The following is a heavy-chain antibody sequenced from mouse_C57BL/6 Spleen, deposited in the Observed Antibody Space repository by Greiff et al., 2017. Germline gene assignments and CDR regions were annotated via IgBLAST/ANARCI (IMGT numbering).Heavy chain of an antibody. CDR3: ARNYGSSYVWYFDV. CDR1: GFSLTSYG. D-gene: IGHD1-1*01. V-gene: IGHV2-2*01. CDR2: IWSGGST. Sequence: VKLMESGPGLVQPSQSLSITCTVSGFSLTSYGVHWVRQSPGKGLEWLGVIWSGGSTDYNAAFISRLSISKDNSKSQVFFKMNSLQADDTAIYYWARNYGSSYVWYFDVWGTGTTVTVSS. J-gene: IGHJ1*03.